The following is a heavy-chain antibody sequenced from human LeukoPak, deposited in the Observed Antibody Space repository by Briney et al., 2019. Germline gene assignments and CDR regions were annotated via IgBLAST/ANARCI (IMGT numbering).Heavy chain of an antibody. J-gene: IGHJ4*02. CDR2: VNLQGST. CDR1: GGSITSTNY. CDR3: AREGGPYRPLDY. V-gene: IGHV4-4*02. Sequence: SETLSLTCGVSGGSITSTNYWTWVRPPPGKGLEWIGEVNLQGSTNYNPSLMGRVAISVDMSENHISLQLTSVTAADTAVYCAREGGPYRPLDYSGQGTLVTVSS.